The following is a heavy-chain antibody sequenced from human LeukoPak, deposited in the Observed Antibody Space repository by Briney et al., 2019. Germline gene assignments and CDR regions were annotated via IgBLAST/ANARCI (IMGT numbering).Heavy chain of an antibody. CDR1: GFTFSDYY. Sequence: KPGGSLRLSCAASGFTFSDYYMSWIRQAPGKGLEWVSYISSSGSTIYYADSVKGRFTISRDNAKDSLYLQMNSLRAEDTAVYYCARLYYYGSGSYYNDSDYWGQGTLVTVSS. CDR2: ISSSGSTI. CDR3: ARLYYYGSGSYYNDSDY. D-gene: IGHD3-10*01. V-gene: IGHV3-11*01. J-gene: IGHJ4*02.